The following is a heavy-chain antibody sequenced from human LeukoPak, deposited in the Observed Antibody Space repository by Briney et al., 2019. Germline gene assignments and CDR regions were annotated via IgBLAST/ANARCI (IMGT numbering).Heavy chain of an antibody. Sequence: GASVKLSCKASGYTFTSYDINWVRQATGQGLEWMGWMNPNSGNTGYAQKFQGRVTMTRNTSISTAYMELSSLRSEDTAVYYCARSPHSDYGETRWFDPWGQGTLVTVSS. CDR1: GYTFTSYD. V-gene: IGHV1-8*01. J-gene: IGHJ5*02. CDR2: MNPNSGNT. CDR3: ARSPHSDYGETRWFDP. D-gene: IGHD4-17*01.